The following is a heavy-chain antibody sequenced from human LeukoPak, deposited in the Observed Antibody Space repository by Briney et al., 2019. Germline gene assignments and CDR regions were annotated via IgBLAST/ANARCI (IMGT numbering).Heavy chain of an antibody. CDR1: GFTFSSSA. J-gene: IGHJ6*03. Sequence: GGSLRLSCAASGFTFSSSAMNWVRQVPGKGLEWVSGVSRSGGLTYYADSVKGRFTISRDNAKNSLYLQMNSLRAEDTAVYYCARSTAAGYYYMDVWGKGTTVTVSS. V-gene: IGHV3-23*01. CDR3: ARSTAAGYYYMDV. CDR2: VSRSGGLT. D-gene: IGHD6-13*01.